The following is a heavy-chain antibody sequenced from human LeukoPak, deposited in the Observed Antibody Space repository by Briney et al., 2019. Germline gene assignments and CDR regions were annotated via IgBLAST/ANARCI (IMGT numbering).Heavy chain of an antibody. CDR2: ISGSGANT. V-gene: IGHV3-23*01. Sequence: GGSLRLSCAASGFTFSSYAMSWVRQAPGNGLEWVSSISGSGANTFYADFVKGRFTISRDNSKNTLYLQMNSLRAEDTAVYYCARRGGYYGSGSYDAFDIWGQGTMVTVSS. D-gene: IGHD3-10*01. CDR3: ARRGGYYGSGSYDAFDI. J-gene: IGHJ3*02. CDR1: GFTFSSYA.